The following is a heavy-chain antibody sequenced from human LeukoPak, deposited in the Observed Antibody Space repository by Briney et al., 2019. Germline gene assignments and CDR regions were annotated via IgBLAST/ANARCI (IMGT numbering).Heavy chain of an antibody. CDR3: ARLGTLWFGELSRYYFDY. CDR2: IYYSGST. D-gene: IGHD3-10*01. CDR1: GGSISSYY. Sequence: PSETLSLTCTVSGGSISSYYWRWIRQPPGKGLEWIGYIYYSGSTNYNPSLKSRVTISVDTSKNQFSLKLSSVTAADTAVYYCARLGTLWFGELSRYYFDYWGQGTLVTVSS. J-gene: IGHJ4*02. V-gene: IGHV4-59*08.